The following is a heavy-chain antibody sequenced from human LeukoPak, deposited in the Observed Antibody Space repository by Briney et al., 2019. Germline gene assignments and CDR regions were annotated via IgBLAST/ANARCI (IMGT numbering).Heavy chain of an antibody. J-gene: IGHJ4*02. D-gene: IGHD6-19*01. CDR3: ARDRAIAVAGNFDY. CDR2: ISYDGSNK. V-gene: IGHV3-30*04. Sequence: PGRSLRLSCAASGFTFSSYAMHWVRQAPGKGLEWVAVISYDGSNKYYADSVKGRFTISRDNSKNTLYLQMNSLRAEDTAVYYCARDRAIAVAGNFDYRGQGTLVTVSS. CDR1: GFTFSSYA.